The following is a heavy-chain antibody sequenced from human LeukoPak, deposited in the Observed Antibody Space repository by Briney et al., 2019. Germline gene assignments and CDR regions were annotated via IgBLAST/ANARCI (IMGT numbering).Heavy chain of an antibody. J-gene: IGHJ4*02. CDR2: IIPILGIA. Sequence: ASVKVSCKASGGTFSSYTISWVRQAPGQGLEWTGRIIPILGIANYAQKFQGRVTITADKSTSTAYMELSSLRSEDTAVYYCARDSSSWYVSDYWGQGTLVTVSS. CDR1: GGTFSSYT. D-gene: IGHD6-13*01. V-gene: IGHV1-69*04. CDR3: ARDSSSWYVSDY.